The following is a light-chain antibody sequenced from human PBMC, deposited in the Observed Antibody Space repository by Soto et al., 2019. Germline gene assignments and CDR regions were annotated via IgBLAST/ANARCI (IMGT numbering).Light chain of an antibody. V-gene: IGKV1-9*01. CDR3: QQLNTYPLFT. CDR1: QDISRY. Sequence: DIQLTQSPSFLSASVGDRVTITCRASQDISRYLAWYQQKAGKAPKLLIYAASTLQKGVPSRFSGSGSGTEFTLTISSLQPDDFATYYSQQLNTYPLFTFGPGTEVDI. CDR2: AAS. J-gene: IGKJ3*01.